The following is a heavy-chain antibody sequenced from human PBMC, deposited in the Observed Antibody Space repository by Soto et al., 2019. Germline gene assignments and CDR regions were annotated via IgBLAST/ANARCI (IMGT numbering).Heavy chain of an antibody. CDR1: GGSFSGYY. Sequence: QVQLQQWGAGLLKPSETLSLICAVYGGSFSGYYWSWIRQPPGKGLEWIGEINHSGSTNYNPSLKSRVTISVDTSKNQFSLKLSSVTAADTAVYYCARGWTVTTPPFGYWGQGTLVTVSS. D-gene: IGHD4-17*01. V-gene: IGHV4-34*01. CDR2: INHSGST. J-gene: IGHJ4*02. CDR3: ARGWTVTTPPFGY.